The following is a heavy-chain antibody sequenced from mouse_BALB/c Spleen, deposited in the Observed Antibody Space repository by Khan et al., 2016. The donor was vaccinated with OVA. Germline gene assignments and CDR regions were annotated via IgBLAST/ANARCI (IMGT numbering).Heavy chain of an antibody. D-gene: IGHD1-1*01. CDR1: GYSFTGYY. V-gene: IGHV1-18*01. J-gene: IGHJ3*01. CDR3: GRISIITVEGFAY. CDR2: VNPNNGGT. Sequence: VQLQQSGPDLVKPGASVKISRKTSGYSFTGYYIHWVKQSQGKSLEWIGRVNPNNGGTTYNQKFKGKAILTVEKSSSTAYMELRSLTSEDSAVYYCGRISIITVEGFAYWGQGTLVTVSA.